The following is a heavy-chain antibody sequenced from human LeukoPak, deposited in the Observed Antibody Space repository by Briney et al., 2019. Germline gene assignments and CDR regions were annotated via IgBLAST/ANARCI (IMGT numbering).Heavy chain of an antibody. Sequence: PGGSLRLSCAASGFTFSSYPMTWVRQAPGKGPEWVSFISGSGGITYYADSVKGRFTISRDNSKNTLYLQMNSLRAEDTAVYYCGKNRYSGSLSPFDIWGQGTMVTVSS. V-gene: IGHV3-23*01. CDR2: ISGSGGIT. D-gene: IGHD1-26*01. CDR3: GKNRYSGSLSPFDI. J-gene: IGHJ3*02. CDR1: GFTFSSYP.